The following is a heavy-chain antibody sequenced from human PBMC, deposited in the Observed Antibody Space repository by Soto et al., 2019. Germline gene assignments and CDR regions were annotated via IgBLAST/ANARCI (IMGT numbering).Heavy chain of an antibody. D-gene: IGHD3-10*01. V-gene: IGHV1-18*01. J-gene: IGHJ4*02. Sequence: SSVKVSCKASGYTFTSYGISWVRQAPGQGLEWMGWISAYNGNTNYAQKLQGRVTMTRDTSISTAYMELSRLRSDDTAVYYCARAYYYGSGSSGYWGQGTLVTVSS. CDR2: ISAYNGNT. CDR1: GYTFTSYG. CDR3: ARAYYYGSGSSGY.